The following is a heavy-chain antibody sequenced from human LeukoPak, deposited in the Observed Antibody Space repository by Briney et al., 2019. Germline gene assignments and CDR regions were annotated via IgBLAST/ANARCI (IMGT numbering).Heavy chain of an antibody. CDR2: ITTSGSTI. CDR1: GFTFSDYY. Sequence: GGSLRLSCVASGFTFSDYYMNWIRQAPGRGLEWVSYITTSGSTIYYIDSVKGRFTISRDNAKNSLYLQMNSLRAEDTAVYYCARSNSYGYVRTMDVWGQGTTVTVSS. V-gene: IGHV3-11*01. D-gene: IGHD5-18*01. J-gene: IGHJ6*02. CDR3: ARSNSYGYVRTMDV.